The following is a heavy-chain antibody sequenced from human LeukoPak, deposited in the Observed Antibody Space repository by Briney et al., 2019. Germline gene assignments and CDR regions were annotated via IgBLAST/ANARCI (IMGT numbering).Heavy chain of an antibody. D-gene: IGHD5-18*01. V-gene: IGHV1-2*02. CDR3: ARDMDTGPDLFDY. CDR1: GYTFTDYY. CDR2: INPNSGDT. J-gene: IGHJ4*02. Sequence: ASVKVSCKASGYTFTDYYLHWVRQVPGQGLEWMGWINPNSGDTDYAQKFQGRVTMTRDTSISTAYMELSRLRYDDTAVYYCARDMDTGPDLFDYWGQGTLVTVSS.